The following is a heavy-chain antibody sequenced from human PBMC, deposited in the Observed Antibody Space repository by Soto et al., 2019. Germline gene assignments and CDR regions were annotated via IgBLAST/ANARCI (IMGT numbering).Heavy chain of an antibody. J-gene: IGHJ3*02. CDR2: TGTSRKYT. CDR3: VRDRDWSFDT. V-gene: IGHV3-48*02. Sequence: GGSLRLSCAASGFTFSSNSMNWVRQAPGKGLEWISYTGTSRKYTFYADSVRGRFSISRDDARNSVYLQLNSLRDEDTAVYYCVRDRDWSFDTWGQGTMVTVSS. CDR1: GFTFSSNS. D-gene: IGHD3-9*01.